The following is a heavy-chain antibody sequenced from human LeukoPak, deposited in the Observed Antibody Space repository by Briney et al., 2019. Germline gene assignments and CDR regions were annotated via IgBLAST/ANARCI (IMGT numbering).Heavy chain of an antibody. CDR2: ISSSSSYI. CDR1: RFTFSTYT. Sequence: GGSLRLSCAASRFTFSTYTMNWVRQAPGKGLEWVSSISSSSSYIYYADSVKGRFTISRDNAKSSLYLQMNTLRAEDTAVYYCARDRTTVTTFDYWGQGTLVTVSS. J-gene: IGHJ4*02. D-gene: IGHD4-17*01. V-gene: IGHV3-21*01. CDR3: ARDRTTVTTFDY.